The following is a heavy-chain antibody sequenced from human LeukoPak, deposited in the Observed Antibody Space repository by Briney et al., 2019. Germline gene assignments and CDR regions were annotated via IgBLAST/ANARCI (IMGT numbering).Heavy chain of an antibody. CDR2: INHSGST. CDR1: GGSFSGYY. Sequence: SETLSLTCAVYGGSFSGYYWSWIRQPPGKGLEWIGEINHSGSTNYNPSLKSRVTISVDTSKNQFSLKLSSVTAADTAVYYCAGGESRIETPSYWGQGTLVTVSS. D-gene: IGHD3-16*02. V-gene: IGHV4-34*01. CDR3: AGGESRIETPSY. J-gene: IGHJ4*02.